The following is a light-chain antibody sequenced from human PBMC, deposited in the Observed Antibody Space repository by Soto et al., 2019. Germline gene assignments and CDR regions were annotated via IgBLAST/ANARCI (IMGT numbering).Light chain of an antibody. J-gene: IGLJ3*02. CDR2: TDD. Sequence: QSVVTQPPSASGTPGQRVTMSCSGSTSNIGSHYVYWFQQLPGTAPQRLIYTDDQRPSGVPDRFSGSQSGNTASLAISGLRSEDEADDCCAVWDDRLSAWVFGGGTQLTVL. CDR3: AVWDDRLSAWV. V-gene: IGLV1-47*02. CDR1: TSNIGSHY.